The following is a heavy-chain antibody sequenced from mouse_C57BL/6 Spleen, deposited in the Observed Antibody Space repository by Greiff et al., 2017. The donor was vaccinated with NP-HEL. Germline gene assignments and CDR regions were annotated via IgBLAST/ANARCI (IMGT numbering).Heavy chain of an antibody. CDR3: ARWDYGSSYAWFAY. CDR2: IYPGDGDT. D-gene: IGHD1-1*01. Sequence: LMKPGASVKISCKASGYAFSSSWMNWVKQRPGKGLEWIGRIYPGDGDTNYNGKFKGKATLTADKSSSTAYMQLSSLTSEDSAVYFCARWDYGSSYAWFAYWGQGTLVTVSA. V-gene: IGHV1-82*01. CDR1: GYAFSSSW. J-gene: IGHJ3*01.